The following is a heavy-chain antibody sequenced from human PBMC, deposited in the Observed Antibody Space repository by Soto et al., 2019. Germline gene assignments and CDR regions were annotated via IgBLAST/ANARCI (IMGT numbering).Heavy chain of an antibody. CDR2: ISGSGGST. V-gene: IGHV3-23*01. CDR1: GFTFSSYA. J-gene: IGHJ6*02. CDR3: ARGAAAGTWYYYYYGMDV. D-gene: IGHD6-13*01. Sequence: EVQLLESGGGLVQPGGSLRLSCAASGFTFSSYAMSWVRQAPGKGLEWVSAISGSGGSTYYADSVKGRFTISRDNSKNSLYLQMNSLRAEDTAVYYCARGAAAGTWYYYYYGMDVWGQGTTVTVSS.